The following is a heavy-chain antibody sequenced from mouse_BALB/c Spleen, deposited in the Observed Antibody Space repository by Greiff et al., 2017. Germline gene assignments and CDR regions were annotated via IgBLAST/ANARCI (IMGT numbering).Heavy chain of an antibody. CDR3: TRAGWHY. J-gene: IGHJ4*01. D-gene: IGHD2-3*01. CDR1: GFTFSSYT. V-gene: IGHV5-6-4*01. CDR2: ISSGGSYT. Sequence: EVKLMESGGGLVKPGGSLKLSCAASGFTFSSYTMSWVRQTPEKRLEWVATISSGGSYTYYPDSVKGRFTISRDNAKNTLYLQMSSLKSEDTAMYYCTRAGWHYWGQGTSVTVSS.